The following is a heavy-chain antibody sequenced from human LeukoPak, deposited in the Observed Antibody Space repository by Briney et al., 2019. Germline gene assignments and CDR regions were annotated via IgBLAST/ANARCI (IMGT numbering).Heavy chain of an antibody. J-gene: IGHJ5*02. D-gene: IGHD6-19*01. CDR1: GFTFSSYE. V-gene: IGHV3-33*08. Sequence: GGSLRLSCAASGFTFSSYEMNWVRQAPGKGLEWVAVIWYDGSQKYYADSVKGRFTISRDNSKNVLYLQMNSLRVEDTAMYYCTRLYRSGWYVPWGQGTLVTVSS. CDR2: IWYDGSQK. CDR3: TRLYRSGWYVP.